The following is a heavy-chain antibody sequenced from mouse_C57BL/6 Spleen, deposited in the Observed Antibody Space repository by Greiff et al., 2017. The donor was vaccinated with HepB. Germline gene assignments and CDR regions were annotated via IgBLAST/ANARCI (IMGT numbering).Heavy chain of an antibody. J-gene: IGHJ4*01. Sequence: EVQGVESGGGLVKPGGSLKLSCAASGFTFSDYGMHWVRQAPEKGLEWVAYISSGSSNIYYADTVKGRFTISRDNAKNTLFLQMTSLRSEDTAMYDCARLDERSYYYAMDYWGQGTSVTVSS. CDR1: GFTFSDYG. V-gene: IGHV5-17*01. CDR2: ISSGSSNI. CDR3: ARLDERSYYYAMDY.